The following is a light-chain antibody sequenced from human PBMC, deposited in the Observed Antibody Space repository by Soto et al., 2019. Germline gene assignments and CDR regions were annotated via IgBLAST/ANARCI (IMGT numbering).Light chain of an antibody. CDR2: AAF. CDR3: LQYCNFSWT. CDR1: QDIRND. Sequence: AIQVTQSPSSLSASVGDRVTITCRASQDIRNDLAWYQQKPGQAPNLLIFAAFNLQSGVPSRFSGGGSGTHFTLTISSLQPDDFASYFCLQYCNFSWTFGQGTKVDIK. V-gene: IGKV1-6*01. J-gene: IGKJ1*01.